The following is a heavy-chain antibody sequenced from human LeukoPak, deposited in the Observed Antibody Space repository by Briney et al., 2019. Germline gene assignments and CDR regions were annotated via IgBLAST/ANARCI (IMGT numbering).Heavy chain of an antibody. CDR2: INPNSGGT. J-gene: IGHJ4*02. CDR1: GYIFTDYY. V-gene: IGHV1-2*02. Sequence: ASVKVSCKASGYIFTDYYLHWVRQAPGQGLEWMGWINPNSGGTNYAQKLQGRVTMTTDTSTSTAYMELRSLRSDDTAVYYCARDSDFWSGYYYAYWGQGTLVTVSS. CDR3: ARDSDFWSGYYYAY. D-gene: IGHD3-3*01.